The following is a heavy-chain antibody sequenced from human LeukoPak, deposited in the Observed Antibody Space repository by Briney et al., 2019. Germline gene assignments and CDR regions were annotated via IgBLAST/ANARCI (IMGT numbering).Heavy chain of an antibody. CDR2: INAGNGNT. Sequence: ASVKVSCKASGYTFTSYAMHWVRQAPGQRLEWMGWINAGNGNTKYSQKFQGRVTITRDTSASTAYMELSSLRSEDTAVYYCARSLPYCSSTSCYRLGYYGMDVWGQGTTVTVS. V-gene: IGHV1-3*01. CDR3: ARSLPYCSSTSCYRLGYYGMDV. D-gene: IGHD2-2*01. J-gene: IGHJ6*02. CDR1: GYTFTSYA.